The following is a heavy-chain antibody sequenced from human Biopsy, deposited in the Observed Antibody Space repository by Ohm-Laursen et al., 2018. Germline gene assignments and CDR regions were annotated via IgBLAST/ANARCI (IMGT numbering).Heavy chain of an antibody. CDR3: ARGRLLYQYDSSGSDI. CDR1: GFTFNKHA. CDR2: IWYDGSIE. D-gene: IGHD3-22*01. Sequence: SLRLSCTASGFTFNKHAMNWVRQAPGKGLEWVAVIWYDGSIEYYVDSVKGRLTISRDNYKNILYLQMNSLRVEDTAVYYCARGRLLYQYDSSGSDIWGQGTVVTVSS. J-gene: IGHJ3*02. V-gene: IGHV3-33*01.